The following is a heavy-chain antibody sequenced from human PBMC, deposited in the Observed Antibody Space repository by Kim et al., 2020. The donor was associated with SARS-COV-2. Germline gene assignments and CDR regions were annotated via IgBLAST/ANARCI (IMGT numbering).Heavy chain of an antibody. CDR2: ISGDNGNT. D-gene: IGHD6-19*01. J-gene: IGHJ4*01. CDR3: ARSRISVSRPYYFYY. V-gene: IGHV1-18*01. CDR1: GYKFDYYG. Sequence: ASVKVSCKTSGYKFDYYGVGWVREAPGQGLEWLGWISGDNGNTKSAEKFQGRVTMTIETSTSTASMEMTSLRLDDTAVHYFARSRISVSRPYYFYYWG.